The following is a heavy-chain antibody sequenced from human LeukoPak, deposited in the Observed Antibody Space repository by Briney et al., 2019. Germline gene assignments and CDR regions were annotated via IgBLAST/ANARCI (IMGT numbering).Heavy chain of an antibody. CDR1: GFNVSSNY. J-gene: IGHJ4*02. CDR2: ISSSSSYI. Sequence: GGSLRLSCAASGFNVSSNYMYWVRQPPGKGLEWVSSISSSSSYIYYADSVKGRFTISRDNAKNSLYLQMNSLRAEDTAVYYCARDVSSSWYQGYYFDYWGQGTLVTVSS. D-gene: IGHD6-13*01. CDR3: ARDVSSSWYQGYYFDY. V-gene: IGHV3-21*01.